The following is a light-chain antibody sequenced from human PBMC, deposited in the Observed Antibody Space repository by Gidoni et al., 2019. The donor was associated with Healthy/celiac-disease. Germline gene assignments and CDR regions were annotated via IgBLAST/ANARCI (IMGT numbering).Light chain of an antibody. V-gene: IGKV1-39*01. CDR3: QQSYSTRFT. CDR2: AAS. Sequence: DIQMTQSPSSLSASVGDRVTITCRASQSISSYLNWYQQKPGKAPKLLIYAASSLKSGVPSRFSGRGSGTDFTLTISSLQPEDFATYYWQQSYSTRFTFGPGTKVDIK. CDR1: QSISSY. J-gene: IGKJ3*01.